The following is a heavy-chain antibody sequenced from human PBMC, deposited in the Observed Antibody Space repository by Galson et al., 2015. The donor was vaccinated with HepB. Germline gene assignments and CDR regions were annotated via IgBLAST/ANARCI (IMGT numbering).Heavy chain of an antibody. V-gene: IGHV3-23*01. J-gene: IGHJ4*02. CDR2: ISGSGGNT. CDR1: GFTFSNYG. D-gene: IGHD3-10*01. CDR3: AKDYQVGS. Sequence: SLRLSCAASGFTFSNYGMSWVRQAPGKGLGWVSLISGSGGNTYYADSVKGRFTTSRDNSKNTLYLQMNSLRDEDTAVYYCAKDYQVGSWGQGTLVTVSS.